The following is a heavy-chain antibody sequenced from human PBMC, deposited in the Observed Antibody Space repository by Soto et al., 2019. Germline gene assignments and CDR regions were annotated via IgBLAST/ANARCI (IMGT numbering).Heavy chain of an antibody. J-gene: IGHJ4*02. CDR1: GFPFAPST. CDR2: ISVSVGST. CDR3: AKRDVPHSTSNAYFYDH. V-gene: IGHV3-23*01. D-gene: IGHD2-21*02. Sequence: GGSLTLSCGVSGFPFAPSTMSWVRQAPGKGLEWVSTISVSVGSTYSADSVQGRFTVSSDISDNTLFLRMTSLTADDTAVYFCAKRDVPHSTSNAYFYDHWGRGVLVTVSS.